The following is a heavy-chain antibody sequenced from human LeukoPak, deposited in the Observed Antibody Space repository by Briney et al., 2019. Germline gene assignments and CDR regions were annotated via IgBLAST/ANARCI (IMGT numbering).Heavy chain of an antibody. CDR3: ARVGDYVAYDS. V-gene: IGHV4-61*01. J-gene: IGHJ5*01. CDR2: VYYTGST. CDR1: GVSVSSGSHY. Sequence: KPSETLSLTCTVSGVSVSSGSHYWSWIRQPPGKGLEWIGYVYYTGSTDYNSSLKSRVTISIDTSNNHFSLDLSSVTAADTAVYCCARVGDYVAYDSWGQGTLVTVSS. D-gene: IGHD4-17*01.